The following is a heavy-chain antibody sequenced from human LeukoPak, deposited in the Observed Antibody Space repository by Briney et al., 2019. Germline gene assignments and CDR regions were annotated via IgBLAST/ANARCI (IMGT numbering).Heavy chain of an antibody. V-gene: IGHV3-11*04. CDR3: ARDYYYDSSGYYGHWNDAFDI. CDR1: GFTFSDYY. Sequence: PGGSLRLSCAASGFTFSDYYMSWIRQAPGKGLEWVSYISSSGTTIYYADSVKGRFTISRDNAKNSLYLQMNSLRAEDTAVYYCARDYYYDSSGYYGHWNDAFDIWGQGTMVTVSS. D-gene: IGHD3-22*01. J-gene: IGHJ3*02. CDR2: ISSSGTTI.